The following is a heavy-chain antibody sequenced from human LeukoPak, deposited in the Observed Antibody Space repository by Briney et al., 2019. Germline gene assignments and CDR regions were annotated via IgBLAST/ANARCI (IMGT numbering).Heavy chain of an antibody. V-gene: IGHV3-23*01. CDR3: AKRYFDWLLPYWYFDL. CDR2: ISASRDIT. Sequence: PGGSLRLSCAASGFNYSSYTMNWVRQAPGMGLEWLSYISASRDITYYADSVKGRFTISRDNSKNTLYLQMNSLRAEDTAVYYCAKRYFDWLLPYWYFDLWGRGTLVTVSS. CDR1: GFNYSSYT. D-gene: IGHD3-9*01. J-gene: IGHJ2*01.